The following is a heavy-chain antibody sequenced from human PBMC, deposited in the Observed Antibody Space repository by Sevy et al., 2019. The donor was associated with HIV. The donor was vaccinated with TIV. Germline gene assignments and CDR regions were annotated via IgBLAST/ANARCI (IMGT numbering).Heavy chain of an antibody. CDR2: IIPIFGTA. CDR1: GGTFSSYA. Sequence: ASVKVSCKASGGTFSSYAISWVRQAPGQGLEWMGGIIPIFGTANYAQKFQGRVTITADKSTGTANMELGSLRSEDTAVYYCARERKRYSGYDSGASFDYWGQGTLVTVSS. J-gene: IGHJ4*02. D-gene: IGHD5-12*01. CDR3: ARERKRYSGYDSGASFDY. V-gene: IGHV1-69*06.